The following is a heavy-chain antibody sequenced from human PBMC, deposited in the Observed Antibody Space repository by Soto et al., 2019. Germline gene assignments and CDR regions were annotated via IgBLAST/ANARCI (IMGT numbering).Heavy chain of an antibody. CDR3: ARSFGWYAIDH. V-gene: IGHV4-4*02. CDR2: MHHSGSI. J-gene: IGHJ4*02. CDR1: GDSISNNKW. Sequence: SETLSRTCSVSGDSISNNKWWSWVRQPPGKGLEWIGEMHHSGSIHYNASLKSRATLSVDKSRNQFSLQLTSVTAADTALYYCARSFGWYAIDHWGQGTLVTVSS. D-gene: IGHD6-19*01.